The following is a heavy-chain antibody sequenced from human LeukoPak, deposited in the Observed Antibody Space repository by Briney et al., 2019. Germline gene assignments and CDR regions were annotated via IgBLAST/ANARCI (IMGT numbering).Heavy chain of an antibody. D-gene: IGHD1-26*01. CDR2: ISGSGGST. CDR1: GFTFISYA. Sequence: PGGSLSLFCAASGFTFISYAMSWVRQAPGKGLEWVSAISGSGGSTYYADSVKGRFTISRDNSKNTLYLQMSSLRAEDTAVYYCAKGAVGTTPRYYFDCWDQGLVITVSS. V-gene: IGHV3-23*01. J-gene: IGHJ4*02. CDR3: AKGAVGTTPRYYFDC.